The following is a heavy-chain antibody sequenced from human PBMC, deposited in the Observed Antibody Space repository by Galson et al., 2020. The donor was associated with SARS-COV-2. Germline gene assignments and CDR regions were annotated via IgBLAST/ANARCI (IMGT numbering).Heavy chain of an antibody. Sequence: ASETLSLTCSVSGVSISSGPYYWSWIRQHPGTGLEWIGYISYSGRTFYNPSLKSRVSISLDTSMNQFSLKMTSVTAADTAVYYCARSIAALVTGVDYWGQGALVTVTS. CDR2: ISYSGRT. CDR3: ARSIAALVTGVDY. D-gene: IGHD6-13*01. V-gene: IGHV4-31*03. CDR1: GVSISSGPYY. J-gene: IGHJ4*02.